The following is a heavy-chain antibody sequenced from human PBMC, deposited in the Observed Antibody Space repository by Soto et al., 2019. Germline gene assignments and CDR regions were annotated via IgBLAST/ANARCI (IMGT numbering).Heavy chain of an antibody. Sequence: PGGSLSLSCAASGLTFSRSWMSSFRQAPWKGLEWVPNINQDGSKQYYVDCVKGRFTISRDNAKNSLYLQINSLRSEDMAVYYCARMIDSSSWCPPYYYYYYMDVWGKGTTVTV. CDR3: ARMIDSSSWCPPYYYYYYMDV. CDR1: GLTFSRSW. CDR2: INQDGSKQ. V-gene: IGHV3-7*02. J-gene: IGHJ6*03. D-gene: IGHD6-13*01.